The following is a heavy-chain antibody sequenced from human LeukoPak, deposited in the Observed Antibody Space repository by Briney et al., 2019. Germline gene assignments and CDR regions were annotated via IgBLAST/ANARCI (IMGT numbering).Heavy chain of an antibody. J-gene: IGHJ5*02. CDR1: GFSIRDGYY. V-gene: IGHV4-38-2*02. D-gene: IGHD2-15*01. CDR2: TSHLGSA. CDR3: ARHSGYCSGDVCYSGAFDP. Sequence: SETLSLTCTVSGFSIRDGYYWGWIRQPPGKGLEWIGSTSHLGSAYYSPSLNSRVTVSLHRSTNQFSLRLTSVTAADSAVYYCARHSGYCSGDVCYSGAFDPWGQGILVTVSS.